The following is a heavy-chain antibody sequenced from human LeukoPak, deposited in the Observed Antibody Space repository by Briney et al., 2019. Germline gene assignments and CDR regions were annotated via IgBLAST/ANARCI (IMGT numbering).Heavy chain of an antibody. CDR3: ARASYSGWTASHDS. V-gene: IGHV3-23*01. Sequence: PGGSLRLSCAASGFTFSSYAMSWVRQAPGKGLEWVSAISGSGGSTYYADSVKGRFTVSRDNSKNTLYLQMNSLRAEDTAVYYCARASYSGWTASHDSWGQGTLVTVSS. D-gene: IGHD6-25*01. CDR1: GFTFSSYA. CDR2: ISGSGGST. J-gene: IGHJ5*01.